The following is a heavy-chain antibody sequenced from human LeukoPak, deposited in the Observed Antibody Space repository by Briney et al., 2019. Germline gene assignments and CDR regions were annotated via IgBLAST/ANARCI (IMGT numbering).Heavy chain of an antibody. CDR2: IYYSGST. CDR1: GGSFSGYY. V-gene: IGHV4-59*08. J-gene: IGHJ4*02. D-gene: IGHD3-22*01. CDR3: ARHASGYSVFDY. Sequence: SETLSLTCAVYGGSFSGYYWSWIRQPPGKGLEWIGYIYYSGSTNYNPSLKSRVAISVDTSKNQFSLKLSSVTAADTAVYYCARHASGYSVFDYWGQGTLVTVSS.